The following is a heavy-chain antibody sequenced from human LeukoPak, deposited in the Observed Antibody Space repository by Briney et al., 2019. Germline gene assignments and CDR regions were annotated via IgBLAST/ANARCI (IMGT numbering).Heavy chain of an antibody. Sequence: ASVKVSCKAFGYTFTSNYMHWVRQAPGQGPEWMGVISPSGGSTTYAQKFQGRVTLTRDMSTSTDYLELSSLRSEDTAVYYCARETFYCSGGSCYSPDYYYYYMDVWGKGTTVTISS. CDR2: ISPSGGST. V-gene: IGHV1-46*01. CDR3: ARETFYCSGGSCYSPDYYYYYMDV. D-gene: IGHD2-15*01. CDR1: GYTFTSNY. J-gene: IGHJ6*03.